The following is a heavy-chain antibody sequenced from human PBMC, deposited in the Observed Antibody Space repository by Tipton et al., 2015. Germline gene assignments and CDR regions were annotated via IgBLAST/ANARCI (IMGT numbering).Heavy chain of an antibody. CDR2: IYYRGST. CDR3: ARARGRHGGLFDS. CDR1: GGSLSSGSYY. V-gene: IGHV4-61*01. J-gene: IGHJ4*02. Sequence: TLSLTCTVSGGSLSSGSYYWSWIRQPPGKGLEWIGYIYYRGSTNYNPSLKSRVTISVDTSKNQFSLKMSSAAASDTAVYYCARARGRHGGLFDSWGQGILVTVSS. D-gene: IGHD4-23*01.